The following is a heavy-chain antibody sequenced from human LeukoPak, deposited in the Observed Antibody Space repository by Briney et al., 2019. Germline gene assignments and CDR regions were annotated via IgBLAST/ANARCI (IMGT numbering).Heavy chain of an antibody. CDR3: ARSGIVATIGEDYYYYAMDV. D-gene: IGHD5-12*01. CDR1: GGTFSSCA. J-gene: IGHJ6*04. Sequence: SVKVSCKASGGTFSSCAISWVRQAPGQGLEWMGGIIPIFGTANYAQKFQGRVTITADESTSTAYMELSSLRSEDTAVYYCARSGIVATIGEDYYYYAMDVWGKGTTVTVSS. V-gene: IGHV1-69*13. CDR2: IIPIFGTA.